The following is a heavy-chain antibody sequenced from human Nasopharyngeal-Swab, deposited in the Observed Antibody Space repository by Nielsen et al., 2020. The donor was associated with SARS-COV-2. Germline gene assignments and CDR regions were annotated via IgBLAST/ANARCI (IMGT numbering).Heavy chain of an antibody. Sequence: GESLKISCAASGFTFSSYAMHWVRQAPGKGLEWVALIWYIGDNKYYADSAKGRFTISRDNSKNTLYLQMNSLRAEDTAVYYCAADIVVLPAVNLGDYYALDVWGPGTTVTVSS. D-gene: IGHD2-2*01. V-gene: IGHV3-33*01. CDR1: GFTFSSYA. CDR2: IWYIGDNK. J-gene: IGHJ6*02. CDR3: AADIVVLPAVNLGDYYALDV.